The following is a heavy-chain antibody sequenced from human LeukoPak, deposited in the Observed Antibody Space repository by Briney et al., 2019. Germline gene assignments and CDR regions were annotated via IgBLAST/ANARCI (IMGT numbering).Heavy chain of an antibody. CDR1: GFNFDEFS. J-gene: IGHJ4*02. CDR3: VKNNYRWTVAGPFDH. Sequence: PGGSLRLSCAASGFNFDEFSMSWVRQAPGKGLEWVSLIYWDGGSTHYAESVKDRFTISKDTNTNSLYLQMDSLRTEVTAFYYCVKNNYRWTVAGPFDHWGQGSLVTVSS. V-gene: IGHV3-43*01. D-gene: IGHD6-19*01. CDR2: IYWDGGST.